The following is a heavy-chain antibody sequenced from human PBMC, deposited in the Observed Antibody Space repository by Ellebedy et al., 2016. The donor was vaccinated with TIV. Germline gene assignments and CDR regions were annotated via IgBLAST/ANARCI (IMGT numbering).Heavy chain of an antibody. Sequence: GESLKISXAASGFTFSSYNMNWVRQAPGKGLEWVSSISSSSIYIYYADSVKGRFTISRDNTKNSLFLQRNNLRVEDAAVYYCARDRETDFDYWGQGTLVTVSS. J-gene: IGHJ4*02. CDR2: ISSSSIYI. V-gene: IGHV3-21*01. CDR3: ARDRETDFDY. CDR1: GFTFSSYN. D-gene: IGHD3-10*01.